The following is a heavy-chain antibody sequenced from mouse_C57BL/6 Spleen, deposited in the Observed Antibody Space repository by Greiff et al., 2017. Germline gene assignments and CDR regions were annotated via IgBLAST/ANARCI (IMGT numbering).Heavy chain of an antibody. CDR2: INPGSGGT. CDR1: GYAFTNYL. V-gene: IGHV1-54*01. CDR3: ARGYYGSSYVDY. J-gene: IGHJ2*01. D-gene: IGHD1-1*01. Sequence: VQLQESGAELVRPGTSVKVSCKASGYAFTNYLIEWVKQRPGQGLEWIGVINPGSGGTNYNEKFKSKATLTVDKSSSTAYMQLSSLTSEDSAVYYCARGYYGSSYVDYWGQGTTLTVSS.